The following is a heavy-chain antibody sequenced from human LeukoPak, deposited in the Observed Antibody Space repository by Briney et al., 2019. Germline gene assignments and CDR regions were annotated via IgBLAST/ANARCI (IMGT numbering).Heavy chain of an antibody. CDR3: AKTIVGAEY. J-gene: IGHJ4*02. CDR1: GFTFSNYA. Sequence: GGSLRLSCVASGFTFSNYAMNWVRQAPGKGLEWVSGISASGGSTYYADSVKGRFTISRDNSKNTLYLQMNSLRAEDTAVYYCAKTIVGAEYWGQGTLVTVSS. CDR2: ISASGGST. D-gene: IGHD1-26*01. V-gene: IGHV3-23*01.